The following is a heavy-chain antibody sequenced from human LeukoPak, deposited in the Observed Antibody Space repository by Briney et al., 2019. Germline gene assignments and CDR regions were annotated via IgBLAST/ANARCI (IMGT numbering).Heavy chain of an antibody. CDR2: IKRKTDGGTT. Sequence: GGSLRLSCAASGFTFSNAWMSWVRQAPGKGLEWVGRIKRKTDGGTTDYAAPVKGRFTISRDDSKNTLYLQMNSLKTDDTAVCYCATDPSQIGIAADYWGQGTLVTVSS. D-gene: IGHD6-13*01. CDR1: GFTFSNAW. J-gene: IGHJ4*02. CDR3: ATDPSQIGIAADY. V-gene: IGHV3-15*01.